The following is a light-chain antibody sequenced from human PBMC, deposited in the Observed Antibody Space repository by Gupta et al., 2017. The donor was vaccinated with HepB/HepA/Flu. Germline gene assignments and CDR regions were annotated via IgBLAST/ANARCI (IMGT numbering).Light chain of an antibody. CDR2: YMSDADK. V-gene: IGLV5-45*02. CDR3: MIWLTSAWV. Sequence: QAVLTQPSSLPASPGASASLTCTFRSGINVGSYRIFWYQQKPGSPLQYLLRYMSDADKQQGSGVPSRFSGSKDTSANAGIFLISGLQSDDEADYYGMIWLTSAWVFGGGTKLTVL. J-gene: IGLJ3*02. CDR1: SGINVGSYR.